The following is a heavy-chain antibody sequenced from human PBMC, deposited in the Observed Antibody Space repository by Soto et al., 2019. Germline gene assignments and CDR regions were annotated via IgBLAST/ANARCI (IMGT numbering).Heavy chain of an antibody. CDR3: ARQDRVVAEGRWFDP. CDR1: GYSISSGYH. V-gene: IGHV4-38-2*02. Sequence: SETVSLTCTVSGYSISSGYHWAWIRQPPGKGLEWLGSVHYSGNTYYNPSLKSRLTISVDKSKNQFSLNLSPVTAADTAVYYCARQDRVVAEGRWFDPWGQGTLVTVSS. J-gene: IGHJ5*02. D-gene: IGHD2-15*01. CDR2: VHYSGNT.